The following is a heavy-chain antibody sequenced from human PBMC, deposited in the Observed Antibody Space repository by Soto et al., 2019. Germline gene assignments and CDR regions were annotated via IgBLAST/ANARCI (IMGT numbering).Heavy chain of an antibody. J-gene: IGHJ3*02. CDR1: GGSISSGGYS. CDR3: ARDPRMLPDDAFDI. D-gene: IGHD3-16*01. Sequence: SETLSLTCAVSGGSISSGGYSWSWIRQPPGKGLEWIGYIYHSGSTYYNPSLKSRVTISVDRSKNQFSLKLSSVTAADTAVYYCARDPRMLPDDAFDIWGQGTMVTVSS. V-gene: IGHV4-30-2*01. CDR2: IYHSGST.